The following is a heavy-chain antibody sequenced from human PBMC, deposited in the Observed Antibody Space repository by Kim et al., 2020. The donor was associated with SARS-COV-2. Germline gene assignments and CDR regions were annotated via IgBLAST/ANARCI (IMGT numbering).Heavy chain of an antibody. CDR2: ISYDGSNK. D-gene: IGHD2-8*01. V-gene: IGHV3-30*04. J-gene: IGHJ4*02. CDR3: ARASRTFGVLFDY. CDR1: GFTFSSYA. Sequence: GGSLRLSCAASGFTFSSYAMHWVRQAPGKGLEWVAVISYDGSNKYYADSVKGRFTISRDNSKNTLYLQMNSLRAEDTAVYYCARASRTFGVLFDYWGQGTLVTVSS.